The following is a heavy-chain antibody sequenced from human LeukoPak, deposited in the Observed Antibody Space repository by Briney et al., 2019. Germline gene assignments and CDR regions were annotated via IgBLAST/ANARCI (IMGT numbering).Heavy chain of an antibody. CDR2: ISYDGSNK. D-gene: IGHD4-17*01. V-gene: IGHV3-30*18. CDR1: GFTFSSYG. CDR3: AKGRAPYGLIDY. J-gene: IGHJ4*02. Sequence: GGSLRLSCAASGFTFSSYGMHWVRQAPGEGLEWVAVISYDGSNKYYADSVKGRFTISRDNSKNTLYLQMNSLRAEDTAVYYCAKGRAPYGLIDYWGQGTLVTVSS.